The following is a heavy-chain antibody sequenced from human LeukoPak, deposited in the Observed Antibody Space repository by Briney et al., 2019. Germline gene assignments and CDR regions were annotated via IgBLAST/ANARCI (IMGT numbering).Heavy chain of an antibody. V-gene: IGHV3-7*01. CDR2: INQYGNET. CDR3: ARDYVDY. J-gene: IGHJ4*02. CDR1: GFTYGYYW. Sequence: GGSLRLSCEPSGFTYGYYWMTWVRQAPGKGLEWVANINQYGNETYYVDSVKGRFFIFRDNVKNSLYLQMNRLRAEDTAVYYCARDYVDYWGQGTLVTVSS.